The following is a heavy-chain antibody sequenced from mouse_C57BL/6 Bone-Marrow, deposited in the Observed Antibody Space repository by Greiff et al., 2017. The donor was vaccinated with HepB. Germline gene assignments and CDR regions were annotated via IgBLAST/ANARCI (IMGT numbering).Heavy chain of an antibody. CDR3: ARHSGYYHYYYAMDY. D-gene: IGHD2-3*01. J-gene: IGHJ4*01. Sequence: DVKLVESGGGLVQPGGSLKLSCAASGFTFSDYYMYWVRQTPEKRLEWVAYISNGGGSTYYPDTVKGRFTISRDNAKKTLYLQMSRLKSEDTAMYYCARHSGYYHYYYAMDYWGQGTSVTVSS. CDR1: GFTFSDYY. V-gene: IGHV5-12*01. CDR2: ISNGGGST.